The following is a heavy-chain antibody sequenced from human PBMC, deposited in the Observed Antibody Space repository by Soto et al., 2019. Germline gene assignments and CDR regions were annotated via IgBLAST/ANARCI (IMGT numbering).Heavy chain of an antibody. CDR2: IYYRGST. V-gene: IGHV4-31*03. CDR3: ARGLRSSSMFDY. Sequence: SETLSLTCTVSGCSISSGGYYWSWIRQHPGKDLEWIGYIYYRGSTYYYPSLKSRVTISVDRSKNQFSLKLSSVTAADTAVYYCARGLRSSSMFDYWGQGTRVTVS. J-gene: IGHJ4*02. CDR1: GCSISSGGYY. D-gene: IGHD6-6*01.